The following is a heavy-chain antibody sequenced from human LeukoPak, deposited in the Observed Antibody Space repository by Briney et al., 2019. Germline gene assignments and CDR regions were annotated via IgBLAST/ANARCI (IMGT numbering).Heavy chain of an antibody. CDR1: GYSISSGYY. CDR2: IYISGST. CDR3: ARDKYYGSGNYGKYNWFDP. Sequence: PSETLSLTCTVSGYSISSGYYWGWIRQPPGKGLEWIGHIYISGSTKYNPSLKSRVTMSVDTSKNQFSLKLTSVTAADTAVYYCARDKYYGSGNYGKYNWFDPWGQGTLVTVSS. V-gene: IGHV4-38-2*02. J-gene: IGHJ5*02. D-gene: IGHD3-10*01.